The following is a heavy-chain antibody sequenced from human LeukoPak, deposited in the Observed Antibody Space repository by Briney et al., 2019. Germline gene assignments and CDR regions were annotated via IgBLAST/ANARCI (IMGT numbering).Heavy chain of an antibody. D-gene: IGHD3-10*01. CDR3: ASIMVRGVIVYYFDY. CDR2: ISAYNGNT. J-gene: IGHJ4*02. Sequence: ASVKVSCKASGGTFSSYAISWVRQAPGQGPEWMGWISAYNGNTNYAQKLQGRVTMTTDTSTSTAYMELRSLRSDDTAVYYCASIMVRGVIVYYFDYWGQGTLVTVSS. CDR1: GGTFSSYA. V-gene: IGHV1-18*01.